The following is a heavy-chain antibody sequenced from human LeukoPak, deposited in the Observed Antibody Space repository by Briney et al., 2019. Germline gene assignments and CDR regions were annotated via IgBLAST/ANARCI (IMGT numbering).Heavy chain of an antibody. CDR3: AKGYSSGWYRGFFVY. J-gene: IGHJ4*02. Sequence: GRSLRLSCAASGFTFDDYAMHWVRQAPGKGLEWVSGISWNSGSIGYADSVKGRFTISRDNAKNSLYLQVNSLRAEDTALYYCAKGYSSGWYRGFFVYWGQGTLVTVSS. CDR1: GFTFDDYA. CDR2: ISWNSGSI. D-gene: IGHD6-19*01. V-gene: IGHV3-9*01.